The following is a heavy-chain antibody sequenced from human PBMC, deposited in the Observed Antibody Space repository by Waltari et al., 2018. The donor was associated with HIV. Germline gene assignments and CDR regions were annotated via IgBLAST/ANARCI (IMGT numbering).Heavy chain of an antibody. J-gene: IGHJ6*02. CDR2: IYYSGSN. D-gene: IGHD3-9*01. CDR3: ARVLYYDILTGYRSHYYGMDV. CDR1: GGSISSYY. V-gene: IGHV4-59*01. Sequence: QVQLQESGPGLVKPSETLSLTCTVSGGSISSYYWSWIRQPPGKGLEWIGYIYYSGSNNYNPSLKSRGTISVDTAKNQFSPKLSSVTASDTAVYYCARVLYYDILTGYRSHYYGMDVWGQGTTVTVSS.